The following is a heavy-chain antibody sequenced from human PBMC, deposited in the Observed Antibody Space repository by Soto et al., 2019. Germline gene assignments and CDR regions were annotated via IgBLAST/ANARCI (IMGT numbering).Heavy chain of an antibody. V-gene: IGHV3-7*01. CDR3: ARDSTVTNSDAFDL. CDR2: IKQDGSQK. D-gene: IGHD4-17*01. J-gene: IGHJ3*01. Sequence: EVQLVESGGGLVHPGGSLRLSCAASGFTISGYWMTWVRQAPGRRLELVANIKQDGSQKNYVDSVKGRFTISRDNARNSVDPQKNRLRDEETAVYYCARDSTVTNSDAFDLWGPGTMVTVSS. CDR1: GFTISGYW.